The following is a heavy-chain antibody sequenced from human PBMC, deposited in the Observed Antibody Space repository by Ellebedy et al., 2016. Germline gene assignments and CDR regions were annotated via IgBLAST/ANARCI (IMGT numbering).Heavy chain of an antibody. CDR3: AREGSGSYAY. CDR1: GGSISSADHY. J-gene: IGHJ4*02. V-gene: IGHV4-31*03. D-gene: IGHD1-26*01. Sequence: SETLSLTXTVSGGSISSADHYWSWIRQHPGKGLEWIGNSDSGGSAYYTPSLKSRVTISVDTSKNQVSLNLNFVTAADTAVYYCAREGSGSYAYWGQGTLVTVSS. CDR2: SDSGGSA.